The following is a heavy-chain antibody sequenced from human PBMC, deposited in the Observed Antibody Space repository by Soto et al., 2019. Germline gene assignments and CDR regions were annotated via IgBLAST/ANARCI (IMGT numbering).Heavy chain of an antibody. J-gene: IGHJ4*02. D-gene: IGHD3-10*01. CDR3: ARDRRIIVVRGVREETNYFDY. CDR1: GGSISSDDYY. Sequence: SETLSLTCTVSGGSISSDDYYWSWIRQPPGKGLEWIGYIYYSGSTYYSPSLESRVSISVDTSKNQFSLKLTSVTAADTAVYYCARDRRIIVVRGVREETNYFDYWGQGTQVTVSS. V-gene: IGHV4-30-4*01. CDR2: IYYSGST.